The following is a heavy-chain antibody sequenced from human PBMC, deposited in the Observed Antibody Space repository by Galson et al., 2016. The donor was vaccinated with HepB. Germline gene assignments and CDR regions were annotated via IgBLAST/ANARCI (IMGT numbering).Heavy chain of an antibody. V-gene: IGHV3-30*04. CDR3: ARDGHPYGMDV. Sequence: SLRLSCAASGFTFSSYAMHWVRQAPGKGLEWVAAISYDGSNKYYADSVKGRFTISRDNSKNTLDLRVNSLRAEDTAVYYCARDGHPYGMDVWGQGTTVTASS. D-gene: IGHD3/OR15-3a*01. J-gene: IGHJ6*02. CDR2: ISYDGSNK. CDR1: GFTFSSYA.